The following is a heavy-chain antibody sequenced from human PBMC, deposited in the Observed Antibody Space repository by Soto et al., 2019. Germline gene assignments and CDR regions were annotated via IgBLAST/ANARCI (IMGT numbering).Heavy chain of an antibody. CDR1: GFAFSSYY. J-gene: IGHJ4*02. CDR3: ARHEASTGTTT. V-gene: IGHV3-74*01. CDR2: INGDGSST. D-gene: IGHD2-8*02. Sequence: PGGSLRLSCGASGFAFSSYYMHWVRQAPGKGLVWVSRINGDGSSTNYADSVKGRFTISRDNAKNTVYLQMNSLRAEDTAVYYCARHEASTGTTTWGQGTLVTVSS.